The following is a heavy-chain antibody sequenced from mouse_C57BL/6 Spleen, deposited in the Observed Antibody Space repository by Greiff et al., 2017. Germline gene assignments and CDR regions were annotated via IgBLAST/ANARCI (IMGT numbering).Heavy chain of an antibody. V-gene: IGHV6-3*01. CDR1: GFTFSNYW. Sequence: EVKLEESGGGLVQPGGSMKLSCVASGFTFSNYWMNWVRQSPEKGLEWVAQIRLKSDNYATHYAESVKGRFTISRDDSKSSVYLQMNNLRAEDTGIYYCTKYYSNPFAYWGQGTLVTVSA. CDR2: IRLKSDNYAT. CDR3: TKYYSNPFAY. J-gene: IGHJ3*01. D-gene: IGHD2-5*01.